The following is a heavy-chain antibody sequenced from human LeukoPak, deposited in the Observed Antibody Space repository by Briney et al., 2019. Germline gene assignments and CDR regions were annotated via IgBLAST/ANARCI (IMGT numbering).Heavy chain of an antibody. V-gene: IGHV2-5*02. J-gene: IGHJ4*02. CDR3: AHSLGGVDF. D-gene: IGHD3-16*01. CDR2: IYWDDDK. CDR1: GFSLTTGGMG. Sequence: ESGPTLVNPTQTLTLTCTFSGFSLTTGGMGVGWIRQPPGKALEWLALIYWDDDKRYSPSLRNRVTITKDTSKNQVVLTVTNMDPVDTATYYCAHSLGGVDFCSQGTLVTVSS.